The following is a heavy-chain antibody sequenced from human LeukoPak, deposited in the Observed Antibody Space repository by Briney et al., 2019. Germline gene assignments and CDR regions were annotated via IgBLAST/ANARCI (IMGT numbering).Heavy chain of an antibody. CDR2: ISGSGGST. V-gene: IGHV3-23*01. CDR3: AKDLIAAADPPYYFDY. D-gene: IGHD6-13*01. CDR1: GFTFSSYA. Sequence: GGSLRLSCAASGFTFSSYAMSWVRQAPGKGLEWVSAISGSGGSTYYADSVKGRFTISRDNSKNTLYLQMNSLRAKDTAVYYCAKDLIAAADPPYYFDYWGQGTLVTVSS. J-gene: IGHJ4*02.